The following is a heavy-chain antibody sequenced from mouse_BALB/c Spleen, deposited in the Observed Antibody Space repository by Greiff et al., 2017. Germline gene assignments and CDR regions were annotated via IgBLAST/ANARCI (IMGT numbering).Heavy chain of an antibody. CDR2: ISSGSSTI. D-gene: IGHD2-4*01. J-gene: IGHJ4*01. CDR1: GFTFSSFG. V-gene: IGHV5-17*02. CDR3: ARLITTGFYYAMDY. Sequence: EVNLVESGGGLVQPGGSRKLSCAASGFTFSSFGMHWVRQAPEKGLEWVAYISSGSSTIYYADTVKGRFTISRDNPKNTLFLQMTSLRSEDTAMYYCARLITTGFYYAMDYWGQGTSVTVSS.